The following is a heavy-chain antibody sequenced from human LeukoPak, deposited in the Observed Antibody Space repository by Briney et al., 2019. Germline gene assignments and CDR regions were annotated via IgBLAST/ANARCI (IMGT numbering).Heavy chain of an antibody. J-gene: IGHJ6*02. V-gene: IGHV3-30*18. CDR2: ISYDGSNK. CDR3: AKSQRYGSGSYVRAPYYYGVDV. D-gene: IGHD3-10*01. CDR1: GFIFSSYC. Sequence: GGFLRLSCAASGFIFSSYCMTWVRQAPGKGLEWVAVISYDGSNKYYVDSVKGRFTISRDNSKNTLYLQMNSLRAEDTAVYYCAKSQRYGSGSYVRAPYYYGVDVWGQGTTVTVSS.